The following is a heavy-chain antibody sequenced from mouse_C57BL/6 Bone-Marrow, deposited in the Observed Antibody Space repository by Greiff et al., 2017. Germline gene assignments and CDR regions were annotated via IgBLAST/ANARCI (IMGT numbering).Heavy chain of an antibody. CDR1: GFTFSSYG. J-gene: IGHJ2*01. Sequence: EVQVVESGGDLVKPGGSLKLSCAASGFTFSSYGMSWVRQTPDKRLEWVATISSGGSYTYYPDSVKGRFTISRDNAKNTLYLQMSSLKSEDTAMYYCARHSLRGDYWGQGTTLTVSS. CDR2: ISSGGSYT. CDR3: ARHSLRGDY. V-gene: IGHV5-6*01.